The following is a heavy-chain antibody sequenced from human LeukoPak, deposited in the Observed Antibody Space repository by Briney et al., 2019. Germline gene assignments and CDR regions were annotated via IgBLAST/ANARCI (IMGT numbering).Heavy chain of an antibody. D-gene: IGHD4-11*01. J-gene: IGHJ3*01. Sequence: GESLKISCKVSGFSSTTYWIAWVRQMPGKGLEWMGVIQPDDSDTTSSPSLQGQVSISADKSINTAYLQWSSLEASDTAMYYCARPLFSSNYRAFDLWGQGTLVTVSS. CDR1: GFSSTTYW. V-gene: IGHV5-51*01. CDR2: IQPDDSDT. CDR3: ARPLFSSNYRAFDL.